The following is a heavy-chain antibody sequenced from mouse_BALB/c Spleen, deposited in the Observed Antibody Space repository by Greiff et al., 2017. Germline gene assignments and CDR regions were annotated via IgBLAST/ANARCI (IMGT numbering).Heavy chain of an antibody. D-gene: IGHD2-1*01. CDR3: ARGGNYFFYAMDD. CDR1: GYTFTSND. J-gene: IGHJ4*01. CDR2: IFPGDGST. V-gene: IGHV1-85*01. Sequence: AQLQQSGAELVKPGASVKLSCKASGYTFTSNDINRARQRPEQGLEWIGWIFPGDGSTKYNEKFKGKATLTTDKSSSTAYMQLSRLTSVDSAVYFCARGGNYFFYAMDDWGQGASVTV.